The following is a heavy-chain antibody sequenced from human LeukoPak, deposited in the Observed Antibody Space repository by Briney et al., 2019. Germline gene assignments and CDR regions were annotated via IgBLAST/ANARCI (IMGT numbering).Heavy chain of an antibody. CDR3: AREGYSSSWYVRESFDY. J-gene: IGHJ4*02. V-gene: IGHV3-30*02. CDR1: GFTFSGYG. D-gene: IGHD6-13*01. CDR2: IQYDGSNE. Sequence: GGSLRLSCAASGFTFSGYGMHWVRQAPGKGLEWVAFIQYDGSNEYSSDSVKGRFTISRDNSKNTLYLQMNSLRAEDTAVYYCAREGYSSSWYVRESFDYWGQGTLVTVSS.